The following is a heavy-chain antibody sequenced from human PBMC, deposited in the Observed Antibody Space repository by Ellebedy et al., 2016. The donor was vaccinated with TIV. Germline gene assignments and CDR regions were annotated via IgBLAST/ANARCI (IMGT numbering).Heavy chain of an antibody. CDR2: IYYSGST. J-gene: IGHJ4*02. D-gene: IGHD4-17*01. CDR3: ARHGGSGDLFYFDY. CDR1: GGSISSSSYY. V-gene: IGHV4-39*01. Sequence: SETLSLTCTVSGGSISSSSYYWGWIRQPPGKGLEWIGSIYYSGSTYYNPSLKSRVTISVDTSKNQFSLKLSSVTAADTAVYYCARHGGSGDLFYFDYWGQGTLVTVSS.